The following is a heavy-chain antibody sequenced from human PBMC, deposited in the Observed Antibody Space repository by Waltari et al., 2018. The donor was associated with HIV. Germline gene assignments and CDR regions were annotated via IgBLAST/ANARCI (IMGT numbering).Heavy chain of an antibody. D-gene: IGHD2-2*01. CDR3: ARGYCGTTSCWQRGGWFDP. CDR1: GYTFTNYA. CDR2: INTHTVNP. Sequence: QVQLVQSGSELKKPGASVKVSCKASGYTFTNYAMNWVRQAPGQGLEWMGWINTHTVNPTYAQGFTVRFVFSLDTSVSTAYLQISSLKAEDTAVYYCARGYCGTTSCWQRGGWFDPWGQGTLLTVSS. V-gene: IGHV7-4-1*02. J-gene: IGHJ5*02.